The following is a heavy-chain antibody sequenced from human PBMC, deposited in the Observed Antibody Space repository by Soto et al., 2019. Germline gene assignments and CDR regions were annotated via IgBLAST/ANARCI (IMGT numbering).Heavy chain of an antibody. CDR3: ARHRITVRSFEY. Sequence: GGSLRLSCVASGFTFSNYWMTWVRQAPGKGLEWVANIHRDGSDKYYVDSVKGRFTISRDNAKNSLYLQMNSLRVEDTAVYYCARHRITVRSFEYWGQGALVTVSS. D-gene: IGHD6-6*01. CDR1: GFTFSNYW. J-gene: IGHJ4*02. CDR2: IHRDGSDK. V-gene: IGHV3-7*01.